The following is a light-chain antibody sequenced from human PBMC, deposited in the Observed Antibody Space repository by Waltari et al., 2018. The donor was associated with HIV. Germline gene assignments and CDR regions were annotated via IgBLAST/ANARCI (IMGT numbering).Light chain of an antibody. CDR1: QTTSTY. CDR2: DAS. Sequence: DIQMTQSPSSLSASVGDRVTITCRASQTTSTYLNWYQQKPGKAPNLLISDASSLQSGVPPRFSGRGFGTDFTLTISSLQPGDFATYFCQQTYSIPDTFGQGTKLEIK. V-gene: IGKV1-39*01. CDR3: QQTYSIPDT. J-gene: IGKJ2*01.